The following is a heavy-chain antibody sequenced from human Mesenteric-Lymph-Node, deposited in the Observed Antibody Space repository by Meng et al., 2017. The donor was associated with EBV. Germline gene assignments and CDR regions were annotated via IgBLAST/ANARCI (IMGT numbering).Heavy chain of an antibody. J-gene: IGHJ4*02. CDR3: ARDYYDRYLDY. Sequence: QVQLVESGGGVVQPGRSLRRSCAASGFTFSSYAMHWVRQAPGKGLEWVAVISYDGSNKYYADSVKGRFTISRDNSKNTLYLQMNSLRAEDTAVYYCARDYYDRYLDYWGQGTLVTVAS. CDR2: ISYDGSNK. CDR1: GFTFSSYA. V-gene: IGHV3-30-3*01. D-gene: IGHD3-22*01.